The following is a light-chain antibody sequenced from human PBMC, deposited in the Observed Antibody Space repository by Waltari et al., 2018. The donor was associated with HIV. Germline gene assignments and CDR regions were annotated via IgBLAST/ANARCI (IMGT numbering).Light chain of an antibody. V-gene: IGLV2-23*02. J-gene: IGLJ3*02. CDR3: CSYAGSSTWV. CDR2: DVS. Sequence: QSALTQPASVSGSPGQSITLSCTGTSRDVGGYHYVSWYQQHPGKAPKLMIYDVSKRPSGVSNRFSGSKSGNTASLTISGLQAEDEADYYCCSYAGSSTWVFGGGTKLTVL. CDR1: SRDVGGYHY.